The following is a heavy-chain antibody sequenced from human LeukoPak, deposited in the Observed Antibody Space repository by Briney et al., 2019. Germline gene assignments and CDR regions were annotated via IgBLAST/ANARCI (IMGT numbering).Heavy chain of an antibody. CDR1: GGSISSYY. D-gene: IGHD6-13*01. Sequence: SETLSLTCTVSGGSISSYYWSWIRQPAGKGLEWIGRIYTSGSTNYNPSLKSRVTMSVDTSKNQFSLKLSSVTAADTAVYYCARVRRTNSYSSSWNDAFDSWGQGTMVTVSS. CDR2: IYTSGST. J-gene: IGHJ3*02. V-gene: IGHV4-4*07. CDR3: ARVRRTNSYSSSWNDAFDS.